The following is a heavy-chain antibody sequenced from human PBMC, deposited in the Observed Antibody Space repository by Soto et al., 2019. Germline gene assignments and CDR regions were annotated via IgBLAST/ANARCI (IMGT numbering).Heavy chain of an antibody. D-gene: IGHD3-22*01. CDR2: SSAHNGDT. CDR1: GYILTSYG. J-gene: IGHJ4*01. CDR3: ARSIVVLTSFDY. V-gene: IGHV1-18*01. Sequence: ASVKVSCKASGYILTSYGISWVRQAPGQGLEWMGWSSAHNGDTNYAQMFQGRVTMTTDTSTSTAYMELRSLRSDDTALYYCARSIVVLTSFDYWAQGTLVTVSS.